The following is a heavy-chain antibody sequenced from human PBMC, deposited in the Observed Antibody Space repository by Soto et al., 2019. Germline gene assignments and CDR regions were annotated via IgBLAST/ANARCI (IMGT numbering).Heavy chain of an antibody. Sequence: VKVSCKASEYTFTNYAVHWVRQAPGQRLEWMGWINAGNGNTKYSQKFQGRVTMTTDTSTSTAYMELRSLRSDDTAVYYCARNRYSSGWYDSSDYWGQGALVTVSS. CDR1: EYTFTNYA. D-gene: IGHD6-19*01. CDR2: INAGNGNT. V-gene: IGHV1-3*01. CDR3: ARNRYSSGWYDSSDY. J-gene: IGHJ4*02.